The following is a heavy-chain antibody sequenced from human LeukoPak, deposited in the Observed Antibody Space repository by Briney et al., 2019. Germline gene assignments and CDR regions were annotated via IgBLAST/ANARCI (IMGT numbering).Heavy chain of an antibody. CDR1: GYTFTSYY. Sequence: GASVKVSCKASGYTFTSYYMHWVRQAPGQGLEWMGRINPNSGGTNYAQKFQGRVTMTRDTSISTAYMELSRLRSDDTAVYYCARDLYYYDSSGLGYWGQGTLVTVSS. CDR2: INPNSGGT. CDR3: ARDLYYYDSSGLGY. D-gene: IGHD3-22*01. V-gene: IGHV1-2*06. J-gene: IGHJ4*02.